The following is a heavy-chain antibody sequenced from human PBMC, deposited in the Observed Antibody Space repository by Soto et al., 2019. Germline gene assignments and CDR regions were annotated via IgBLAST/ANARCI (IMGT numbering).Heavy chain of an antibody. Sequence: PGGSLTLSSPASGFSYSTYTTHSARRAPGKWLEWVAVIWSDGSNKYYADSVKGRFTISRDNSKTTLYLQMNSLRAEDTAVYYCARYYYDSSGYYPLWGQGTLFTVSS. V-gene: IGHV3-33*01. CDR2: IWSDGSNK. CDR3: ARYYYDSSGYYPL. J-gene: IGHJ4*02. D-gene: IGHD3-22*01. CDR1: GFSYSTYT.